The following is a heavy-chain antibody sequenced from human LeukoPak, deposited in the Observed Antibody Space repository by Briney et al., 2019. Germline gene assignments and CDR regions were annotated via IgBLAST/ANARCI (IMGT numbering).Heavy chain of an antibody. CDR3: TTDPSGGNSEDIYYYYMDV. Sequence: PGGSLRLSCAASGFTFSNAWMSWVRQAPGKGLEWVGRVKSKTDGGTTDYAAPVKGRFTISRDDSKNTLYLQMNSLKTEDTAVYYCTTDPSGGNSEDIYYYYMDVWGKGTTVTISS. V-gene: IGHV3-15*01. J-gene: IGHJ6*03. CDR1: GFTFSNAW. D-gene: IGHD4-23*01. CDR2: VKSKTDGGTT.